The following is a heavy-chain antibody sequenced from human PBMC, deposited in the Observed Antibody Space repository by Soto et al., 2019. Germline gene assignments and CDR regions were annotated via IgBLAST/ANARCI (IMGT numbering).Heavy chain of an antibody. CDR1: GYSFTSYW. J-gene: IGHJ5*02. CDR2: IYPGDSDT. V-gene: IGHV5-51*01. Sequence: GESLISCKGSGYSFTSYWIGWVRQMPGKGLEWMGIIYPGDSDTRYSPSFQGQVTISADKSISTAYLQWSSLKASDTAMYYCARIPSSSSWYRSWFDPWGQGTLVTVSS. D-gene: IGHD6-13*01. CDR3: ARIPSSSSWYRSWFDP.